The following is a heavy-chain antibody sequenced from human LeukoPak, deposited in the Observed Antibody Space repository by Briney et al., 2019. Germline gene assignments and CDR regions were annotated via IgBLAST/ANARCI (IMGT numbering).Heavy chain of an antibody. CDR2: ISGSGDST. CDR3: AKDRDIVVVVATLALFDY. Sequence: GGSLRLSCAASGFTFSSYAMSWVRQAPGKGLEWVSGISGSGDSTYYADSVKGRFTISRDNSKNTLYLQMNSLRAEDTAVYYCAKDRDIVVVVATLALFDYWGQGTLVTVSS. V-gene: IGHV3-23*01. J-gene: IGHJ4*02. CDR1: GFTFSSYA. D-gene: IGHD2-15*01.